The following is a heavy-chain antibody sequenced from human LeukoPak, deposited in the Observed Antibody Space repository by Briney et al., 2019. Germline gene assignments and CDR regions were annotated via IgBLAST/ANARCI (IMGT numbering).Heavy chain of an antibody. Sequence: SVKVSCKASGGAFSSYAISWVRQAPGQGLEWMGRIIPILGIANYAQKFQGRVTITADKSTSTAYMELSSLRSEDTAVYYCARDPPVVVVAARHWFDPWGQGTLVTVSS. CDR3: ARDPPVVVVAARHWFDP. CDR2: IIPILGIA. D-gene: IGHD2-15*01. CDR1: GGAFSSYA. J-gene: IGHJ5*02. V-gene: IGHV1-69*04.